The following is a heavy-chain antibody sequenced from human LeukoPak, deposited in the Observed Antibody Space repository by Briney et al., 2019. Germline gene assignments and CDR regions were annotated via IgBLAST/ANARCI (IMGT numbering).Heavy chain of an antibody. D-gene: IGHD5-18*01. J-gene: IGHJ4*02. Sequence: GGSLRLSCAASGFTFSSYSMNWLRQAPGKGLEWISYISHGSSRIFYADFVEGRFTVSRDDAKNALYLQMNSLRVKDTAVYYCARDPGYSYAMDSWGEGNLVIVSS. CDR3: ARDPGYSYAMDS. CDR2: ISHGSSRI. CDR1: GFTFSSYS. V-gene: IGHV3-48*01.